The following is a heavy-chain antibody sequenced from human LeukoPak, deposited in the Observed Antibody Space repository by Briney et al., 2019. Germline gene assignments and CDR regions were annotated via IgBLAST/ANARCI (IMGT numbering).Heavy chain of an antibody. J-gene: IGHJ4*02. D-gene: IGHD4-17*01. V-gene: IGHV3-7*05. Sequence: GGSLTLSCAASGFTFSSYWMSWVRQAPGKGLKWVANIKQDGSEKYYVDSVKGRFTISRDNAKKSLYLQMNTLRAEDTAVYYCARDKSYGDSEDHSGERNLVTVSS. CDR3: ARDKSYGDSEDH. CDR1: GFTFSSYW. CDR2: IKQDGSEK.